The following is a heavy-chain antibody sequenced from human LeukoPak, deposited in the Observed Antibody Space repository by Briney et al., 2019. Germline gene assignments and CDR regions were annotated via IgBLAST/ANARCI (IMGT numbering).Heavy chain of an antibody. J-gene: IGHJ6*03. V-gene: IGHV1-46*01. CDR2: INPSGGST. D-gene: IGHD3-16*01. CDR1: GYTFTSYY. Sequence: GASVKVSCKASGYTFTSYYMHWVRQAPGQGLEWMGIINPSGGSTSYAQKFQGRVTMTRDMSTSTVYMELSSLRSEDTAVYYCARGLGTTWNIYYYYMDVWGKGTTVTVSS. CDR3: ARGLGTTWNIYYYYMDV.